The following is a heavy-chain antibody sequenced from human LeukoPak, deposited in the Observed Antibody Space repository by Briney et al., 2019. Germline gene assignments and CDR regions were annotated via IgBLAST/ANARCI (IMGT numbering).Heavy chain of an antibody. J-gene: IGHJ5*02. CDR2: IGGSGGST. V-gene: IGHV3-23*01. CDR3: ARPDYRGWFDP. Sequence: GGSLRLSCAASGFTFSTYAMSWVRQAPGKGLEWVSAIGGSGGSTYYADSMKGRFTISRDNAKNSLYLQMNSLRAEDTAVYYCARPDYRGWFDPWGQGTLVTVSS. D-gene: IGHD4-11*01. CDR1: GFTFSTYA.